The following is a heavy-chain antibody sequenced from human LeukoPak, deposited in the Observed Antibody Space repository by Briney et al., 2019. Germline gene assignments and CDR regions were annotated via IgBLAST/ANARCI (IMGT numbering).Heavy chain of an antibody. CDR2: VNPNSGGT. Sequence: ASVKVSCRASGYTFTGYYMHWVRQAPGQGLEWMGWVNPNSGGTNYAQKFQGRVTMTRDTSISTAYMELSRLRFDDTAVYYCARDFSSSSSVAADYFDYWGQGTLVTVSS. V-gene: IGHV1-2*02. J-gene: IGHJ4*02. CDR3: ARDFSSSSSVAADYFDY. CDR1: GYTFTGYY. D-gene: IGHD6-6*01.